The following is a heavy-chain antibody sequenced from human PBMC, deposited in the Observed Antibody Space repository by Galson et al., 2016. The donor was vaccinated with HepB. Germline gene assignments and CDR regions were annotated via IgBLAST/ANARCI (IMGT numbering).Heavy chain of an antibody. J-gene: IGHJ4*02. CDR2: ISNTRPSTI. Sequence: SLRLSCAASGFILSNNWMHWVRQAPGKGLEWVSYISNTRPSTIYYLDSVKGRFIISRDNAKNSLYLQMNSLRDEDTAVYYCARDSDWAFDYWGQGTLVTVSS. CDR1: GFILSNNW. D-gene: IGHD3-9*01. V-gene: IGHV3-48*02. CDR3: ARDSDWAFDY.